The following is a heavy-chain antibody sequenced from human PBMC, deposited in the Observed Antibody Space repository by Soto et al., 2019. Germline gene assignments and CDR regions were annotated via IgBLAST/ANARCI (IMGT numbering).Heavy chain of an antibody. CDR1: GDTFGRFT. V-gene: IGHV1-69*13. CDR3: ARDPSTINKLIGVWFDP. Sequence: SVKVSCKASGDTFGRFTINWVRQAPGQGLEWMGGIKPISDITNYAQRFQGRVTFTADASTSTVYLELSSLRSEDTAMYYCARDPSTINKLIGVWFDPWGQGTPVTVSS. D-gene: IGHD4-4*01. CDR2: IKPISDIT. J-gene: IGHJ5*02.